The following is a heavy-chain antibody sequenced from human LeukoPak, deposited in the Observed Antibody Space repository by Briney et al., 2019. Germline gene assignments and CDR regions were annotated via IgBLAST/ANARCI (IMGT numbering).Heavy chain of an antibody. CDR1: GFTFSVYY. D-gene: IGHD5-12*01. CDR2: ISPDATKS. J-gene: IGHJ4*02. Sequence: GSLRLSCAASGFTFSVYYMFWVRKAPGKGLVWVSSISPDATKSKYADFVEGRLTISRDNAKNTLYLQLNSLRVEDAAVYYCATGYRSAYSWDSWGQGTLVTVSS. V-gene: IGHV3-74*03. CDR3: ATGYRSAYSWDS.